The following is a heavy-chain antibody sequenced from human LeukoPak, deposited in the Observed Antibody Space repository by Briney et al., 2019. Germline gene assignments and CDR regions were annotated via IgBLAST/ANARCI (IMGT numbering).Heavy chain of an antibody. CDR2: VYYSGST. CDR1: GGSVSSNTYY. Sequence: SETLSLTCTVSGGSVSSNTYYWSWIRQPPGKGLEWIGYVYYSGSTNYNPSLKSRVTISVDTSKNQFSLKLSSVTAADTAVYYCAGYGLGAIAFDIWGQGTMVTVSS. J-gene: IGHJ3*02. CDR3: AGYGLGAIAFDI. V-gene: IGHV4-61*01. D-gene: IGHD3-10*01.